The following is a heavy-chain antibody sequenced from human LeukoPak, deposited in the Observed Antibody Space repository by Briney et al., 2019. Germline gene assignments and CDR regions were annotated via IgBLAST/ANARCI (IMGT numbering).Heavy chain of an antibody. CDR3: AKVEGKQHLLYYFDY. CDR2: ISGSGGST. V-gene: IGHV3-23*01. CDR1: GFTFSSYA. Sequence: GGSLRLSCAASGFTFSSYAMSWVRQAPGKGLEWVSAISGSGGSTYSADSVKGRFTISRDNSKNTLYLQMNSLRAEDTAVYYCAKVEGKQHLLYYFDYWGQGTLVTVSS. D-gene: IGHD6-13*01. J-gene: IGHJ4*02.